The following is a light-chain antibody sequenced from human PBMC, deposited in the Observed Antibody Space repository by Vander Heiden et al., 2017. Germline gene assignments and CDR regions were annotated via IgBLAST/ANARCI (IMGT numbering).Light chain of an antibody. V-gene: IGKV3-15*01. CDR1: QSVSSN. CDR2: GAS. CDR3: QQYKNWPPT. Sequence: EIVMPQSQATLPVSPGERATLSCRASQSVSSNVAWYQQKAGQATRPLIYGASTRATGSPARFSGSGSGTEFTLTISSLQSEDFAVYYCQQYKNWPPTCGQGTKLEIK. J-gene: IGKJ2*01.